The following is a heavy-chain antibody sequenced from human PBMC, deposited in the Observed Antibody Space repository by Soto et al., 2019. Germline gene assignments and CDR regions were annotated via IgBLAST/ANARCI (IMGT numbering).Heavy chain of an antibody. CDR1: GGSISSSSYY. D-gene: IGHD6-13*01. CDR2: IYYSGST. J-gene: IGHJ6*03. Sequence: SETLSLTCTVSGGSISSSSYYWGWIRQPPGKGLEWIGSIYYSGSTYYNPSLKSRVTISVDTSKNQSSLKLSSVTAADTAVYYCASQAAGGYYYYYMDVWGKGTTVTVSS. CDR3: ASQAAGGYYYYYMDV. V-gene: IGHV4-39*01.